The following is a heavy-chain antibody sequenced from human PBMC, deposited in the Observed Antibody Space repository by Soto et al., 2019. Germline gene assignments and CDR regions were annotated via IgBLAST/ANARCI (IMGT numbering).Heavy chain of an antibody. CDR2: IYTSGST. V-gene: IGHV4-4*07. J-gene: IGHJ3*02. Sequence: PSETLSLTCTVSGGSISSYYWSWIRQPAGKGLEWIGRIYTSGSTNHSPSLKSRVTMSVDTSKNQLSLKLSSVTAADTAVYYCARDTGYSDAFDIWGQGTMVTVSS. D-gene: IGHD3-22*01. CDR3: ARDTGYSDAFDI. CDR1: GGSISSYY.